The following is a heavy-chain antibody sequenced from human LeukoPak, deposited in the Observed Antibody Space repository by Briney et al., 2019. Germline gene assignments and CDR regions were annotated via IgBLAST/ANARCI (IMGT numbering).Heavy chain of an antibody. CDR2: IYYSGST. CDR1: GGSISSYY. D-gene: IGHD3-22*01. Sequence: SETLSLTCIVSGGSISSYYWSWIRQPPGKGLEWRGYIYYSGSTNYNPSLKSRVTISVDTSKNQFSLRLSSVNAADTAVYYCARRDGSGYYGYYFDYWGQGALVTVSS. CDR3: ARRDGSGYYGYYFDY. J-gene: IGHJ4*02. V-gene: IGHV4-59*01.